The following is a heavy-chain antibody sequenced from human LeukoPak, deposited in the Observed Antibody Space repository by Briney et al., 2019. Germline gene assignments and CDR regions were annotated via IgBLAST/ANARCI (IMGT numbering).Heavy chain of an antibody. V-gene: IGHV3-30*09. CDR2: VSFDGNTT. CDR3: ARFRAATTRFDY. D-gene: IGHD1/OR15-1a*01. CDR1: GFTFRNYA. Sequence: GGSLRLSCAASGFTFRNYAMYWVRQAPGRGLKWAAVVSFDGNTTFYSDSVKGRFAISRGNSKNTLYLEMNSPRPEDTAVYYCARFRAATTRFDYWGQGTLVTVSS. J-gene: IGHJ4*02.